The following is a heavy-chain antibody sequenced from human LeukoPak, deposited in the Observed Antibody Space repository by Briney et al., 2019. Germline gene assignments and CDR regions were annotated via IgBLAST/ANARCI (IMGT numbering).Heavy chain of an antibody. D-gene: IGHD3-16*01. CDR3: ARDYSYDESGQPVRHDY. V-gene: IGHV3-66*01. CDR2: LYRGGTT. J-gene: IGHJ4*02. Sequence: GGSLRLSCVASGFALSANYMSWVRQAPGKGPEWLSVLYRGGTTYYAGSVRGRFTISRDDSKNALYLQMDSLRVEDTAVYYCARDYSYDESGQPVRHDYWGQGTLVTVSS. CDR1: GFALSANY.